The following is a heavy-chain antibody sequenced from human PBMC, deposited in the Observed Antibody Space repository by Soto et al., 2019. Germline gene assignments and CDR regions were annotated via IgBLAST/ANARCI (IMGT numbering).Heavy chain of an antibody. CDR1: GYTFTGYY. V-gene: IGHV1-2*02. CDR2: INPNSGGT. Sequence: ASVKVSCKASGYTFTGYYMHWVRQAPGQGLEWMGWINPNSGGTNYAQKFQGRVTMTRDTSISTAYMELRSLRSDDTAVYYCARARGYCSGGSCYPTDYWGQGTLVTVSS. J-gene: IGHJ4*02. D-gene: IGHD2-15*01. CDR3: ARARGYCSGGSCYPTDY.